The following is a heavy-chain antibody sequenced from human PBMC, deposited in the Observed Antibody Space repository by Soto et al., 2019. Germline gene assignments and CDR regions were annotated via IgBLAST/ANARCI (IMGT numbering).Heavy chain of an antibody. D-gene: IGHD3-16*01. CDR2: IIPVFDKA. V-gene: IGHV1-69*01. CDR1: GGSFGSSA. Sequence: VQLVQSGADVKKPGSSVKVSCKTSGGSFGSSAISWVRQAPAQGLEWMGEIIPVFDKANYAQNFQGRLTITADELTGTVFMELSSLRSEDTAVYFCASLRRDWGDEFDLWGLGTFVTVSS. CDR3: ASLRRDWGDEFDL. J-gene: IGHJ3*01.